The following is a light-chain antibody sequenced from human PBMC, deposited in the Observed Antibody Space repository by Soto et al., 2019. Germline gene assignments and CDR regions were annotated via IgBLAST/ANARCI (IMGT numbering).Light chain of an antibody. CDR3: QQSYSTPIN. CDR1: QSIRSY. Sequence: IQMTQSPSSVSASVGDRVTITCRASQSIRSYLNWYQQKPGKAPKLLIYGAASLQRGVSSRFSGSGSGTDFTLTISSLHSEDFATYYCQQSYSTPINVGQVTRLEI. CDR2: GAA. J-gene: IGKJ5*01. V-gene: IGKV1-39*01.